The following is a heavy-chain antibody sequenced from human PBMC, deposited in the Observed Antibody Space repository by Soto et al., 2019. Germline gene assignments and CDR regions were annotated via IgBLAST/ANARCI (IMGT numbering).Heavy chain of an antibody. CDR2: IYSGGST. J-gene: IGHJ5*02. D-gene: IGHD3-3*01. CDR3: ARGPLGFWSGYYGP. V-gene: IGHV3-66*01. CDR1: GFTVSSNY. Sequence: GGSLRLSCAVSGFTVSSNYMSWVRQAPGKGLEWVSVIYSGGSTYYADSVKGRFTISRDNSKNTLYLQMNSLRAEDTAVYYCARGPLGFWSGYYGPWGQGTLVTVSS.